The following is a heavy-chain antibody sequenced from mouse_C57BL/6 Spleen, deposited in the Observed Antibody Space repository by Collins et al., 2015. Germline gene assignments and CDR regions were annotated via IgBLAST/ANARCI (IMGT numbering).Heavy chain of an antibody. J-gene: IGHJ4*01. CDR3: ARHNWDDAMDY. D-gene: IGHD4-1*01. Sequence: GKGLEWLVVIWSDGSTTYNSALKSRLSISKDNSKSQVFLKMNSLQTDDTAMYYCARHNWDDAMDYWGQGTSVTVSS. CDR2: IWSDGST. V-gene: IGHV2-6-1*01.